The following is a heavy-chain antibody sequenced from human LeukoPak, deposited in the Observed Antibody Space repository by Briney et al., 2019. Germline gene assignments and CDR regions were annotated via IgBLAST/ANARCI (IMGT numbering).Heavy chain of an antibody. CDR2: ISAYNGNT. CDR1: GYTFTSSR. V-gene: IGHV1-18*01. J-gene: IGHJ5*02. D-gene: IGHD3-3*01. Sequence: ASVKVSCKASGYTFTSSRISWVRQAPGQGLEWMGWISAYNGNTNYAQKFQGRVTMTRDMSTSTVYMELSSLRSEDTAVYYCARGPHKRTYDRDNWFDPWGQGTLVTVSS. CDR3: ARGPHKRTYDRDNWFDP.